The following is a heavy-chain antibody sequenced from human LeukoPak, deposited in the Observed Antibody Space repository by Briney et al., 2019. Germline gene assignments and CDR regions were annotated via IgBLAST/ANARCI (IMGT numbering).Heavy chain of an antibody. Sequence: GGSLRLSCAASGFTVDSNYLSWVRQAPGKGLEWVSTIYTGGNTYYAASVKGRFTISRDFSKNTVFLHMDSLRAEDTAMYYCARGDDSGYYDYFDYWGQGALVTVSS. J-gene: IGHJ4*01. CDR3: ARGDDSGYYDYFDY. CDR2: IYTGGNT. D-gene: IGHD3-22*01. V-gene: IGHV3-53*01. CDR1: GFTVDSNY.